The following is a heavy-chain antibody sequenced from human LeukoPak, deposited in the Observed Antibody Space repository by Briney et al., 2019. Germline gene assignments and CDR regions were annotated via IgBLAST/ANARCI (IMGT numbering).Heavy chain of an antibody. CDR3: ARFIAVAGNFDY. CDR1: GYTLTELS. J-gene: IGHJ4*02. V-gene: IGHV1-24*01. Sequence: ASVKVSCKVSGYTLTELSMHWVRQAPGKGLEWMGGFDPEDGETIYAQKFQGRVTMTRNTSISTAYMELSSLRSEDTAVYYCARFIAVAGNFDYWGQGTLVTVSS. CDR2: FDPEDGET. D-gene: IGHD6-19*01.